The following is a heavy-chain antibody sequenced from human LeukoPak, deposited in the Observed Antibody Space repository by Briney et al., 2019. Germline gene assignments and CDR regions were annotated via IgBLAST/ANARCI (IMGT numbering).Heavy chain of an antibody. CDR2: INPNSGGT. V-gene: IGHV1-2*02. J-gene: IGHJ4*02. Sequence: GASVKVSCKASGYTFTGYYIHSVRQAPGQGLEWMGRINPNSGGTSYAQKFQGGVTVTRDTSITTAYMELSRLRSDDTAVYYCAREPDYGDFTLPDYWGQGTLITVSS. CDR1: GYTFTGYY. CDR3: AREPDYGDFTLPDY. D-gene: IGHD4-17*01.